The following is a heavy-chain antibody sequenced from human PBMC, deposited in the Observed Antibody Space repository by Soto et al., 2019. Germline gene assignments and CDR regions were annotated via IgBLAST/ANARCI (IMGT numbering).Heavy chain of an antibody. D-gene: IGHD3-9*01. Sequence: RASVKVSCKASGYTFTSYDINWVRQATGQGLEWMGWMNPNSGNTGYAQKFQGRVTMTRNTSISTAYMELSSLRSEDTAVYYCARAHVLRYFDWFAPPTDYGMDVWGLGTTVTAP. CDR1: GYTFTSYD. V-gene: IGHV1-8*01. CDR3: ARAHVLRYFDWFAPPTDYGMDV. CDR2: MNPNSGNT. J-gene: IGHJ6*02.